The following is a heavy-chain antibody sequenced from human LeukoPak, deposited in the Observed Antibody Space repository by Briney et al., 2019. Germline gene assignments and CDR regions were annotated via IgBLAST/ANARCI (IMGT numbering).Heavy chain of an antibody. CDR1: GGSISSYY. J-gene: IGHJ6*03. CDR3: ARGLRGYYYYMDV. Sequence: SETLSLTCTVSGGSISSYYWSWIRQPPGKGLEWIGYIYSTASTNYSPSLKGRVTISLDTSKNQFSLRLSSVTAADTAVYFCARGLRGYYYYMDVWGKGTTVTVSS. D-gene: IGHD1-26*01. CDR2: IYSTAST. V-gene: IGHV4-59*01.